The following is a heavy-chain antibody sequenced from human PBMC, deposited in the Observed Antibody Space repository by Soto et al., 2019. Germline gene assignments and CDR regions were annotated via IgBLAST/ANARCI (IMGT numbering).Heavy chain of an antibody. D-gene: IGHD3-16*01. Sequence: GGSLRLSCAASGFTFSSYAMSWVRQAPGKGLEWVSAISGSGGSTYYADSVKGRFTISRDNSKNTLYLQMNSLRAEDTAVYYCANKFGTAEGGRYFDYWGQGTLVTVSS. CDR1: GFTFSSYA. J-gene: IGHJ4*02. V-gene: IGHV3-23*01. CDR3: ANKFGTAEGGRYFDY. CDR2: ISGSGGST.